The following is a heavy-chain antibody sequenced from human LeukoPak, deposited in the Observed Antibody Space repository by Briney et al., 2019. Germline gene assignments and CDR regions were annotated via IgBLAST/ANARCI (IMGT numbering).Heavy chain of an antibody. V-gene: IGHV4-59*01. J-gene: IGHJ4*02. CDR1: GGSISSYY. Sequence: SETLSLTWTVSGGSISSYYWSWIRQPPGKGLEWIGYIYYSGSTNYNPSLKRRVTISVDTSKKQFSRKKSSVTAADTAVYYCARARRGGGTTVDYWGQGTLVTVSS. CDR2: IYYSGST. D-gene: IGHD3-16*01. CDR3: ARARRGGGTTVDY.